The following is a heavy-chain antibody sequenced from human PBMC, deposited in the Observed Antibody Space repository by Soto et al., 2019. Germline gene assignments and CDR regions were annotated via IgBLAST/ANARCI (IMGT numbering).Heavy chain of an antibody. CDR3: ARYCSGGSCYSSYYNYGMDV. Sequence: ASVKVSCKASGYTFTSYGISWVRQAPGQGLEWMGWISAYNGNTNYAQKLQGRVTMTTDTSTSTAYTELRSLRSDDTAVYYCARYCSGGSCYSSYYNYGMDVWGQGTTVTVS. CDR1: GYTFTSYG. D-gene: IGHD2-15*01. CDR2: ISAYNGNT. V-gene: IGHV1-18*01. J-gene: IGHJ6*02.